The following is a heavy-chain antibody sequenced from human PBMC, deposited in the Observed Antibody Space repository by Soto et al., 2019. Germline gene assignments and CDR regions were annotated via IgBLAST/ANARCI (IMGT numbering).Heavy chain of an antibody. D-gene: IGHD5-12*01. CDR3: AAYRVYDSAPDYYYGMDV. CDR2: IIPIFGTA. CDR1: GGTFSSYA. Sequence: QVQLVQSGAEVKKPGSSVKVSCKASGGTFSSYAISWVRQAPGQGLEWMGGIIPIFGTANYAQKFQGRVTITADEATSTAYMELSSLRSKDTAVDYWAAYRVYDSAPDYYYGMDVWGQGTTVTVSS. J-gene: IGHJ6*02. V-gene: IGHV1-69*01.